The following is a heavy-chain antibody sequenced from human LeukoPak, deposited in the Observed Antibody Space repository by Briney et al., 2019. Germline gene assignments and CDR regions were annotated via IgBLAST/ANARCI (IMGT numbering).Heavy chain of an antibody. J-gene: IGHJ6*03. CDR2: ITSSSTYI. CDR3: AKDATPALGTVYMDV. V-gene: IGHV3-21*01. Sequence: GGSLRLSCAASGFTFSSYNMNWVRQAPGKGLEWVSSITSSSTYIYYADSVRGRFTISRDNAKNSLYLQMNSLRAEDTAVYYCAKDATPALGTVYMDVWGKGTTVTISS. CDR1: GFTFSSYN. D-gene: IGHD6-13*01.